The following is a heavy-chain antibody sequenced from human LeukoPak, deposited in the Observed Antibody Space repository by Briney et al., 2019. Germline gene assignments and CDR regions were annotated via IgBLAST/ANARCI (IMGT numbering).Heavy chain of an antibody. CDR1: GYTFTNYG. V-gene: IGHV1-18*01. CDR3: ARSGVGYFYDNTGYYPLDY. J-gene: IGHJ4*02. D-gene: IGHD3-22*01. CDR2: ISAYTGNT. Sequence: ASVKVSCKASGYTFTNYGISWVRQAPGQGLKWMGWISAYTGNTNYAQNFQGRVTMTTDTSTSTAFMELRSLRSDDTAVYYCARSGVGYFYDNTGYYPLDYWGQGTLVTVSS.